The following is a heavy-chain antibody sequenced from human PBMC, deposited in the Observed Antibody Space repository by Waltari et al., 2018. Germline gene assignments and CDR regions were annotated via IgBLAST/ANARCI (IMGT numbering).Heavy chain of an antibody. CDR3: ARQCDYYGSCYYYGMDV. Sequence: QVQLQQSGPGLVKPSQTLSVTCGISGDSVSSNSVAWNWIRQSPSRGLEWLGRINYRSKWYNDYAVSVRSRISIKPDTPNIQFSLQLNSVTSEDTAVYYCARQCDYYGSCYYYGMDVRGQGTTVTVSS. V-gene: IGHV6-1*01. CDR1: GDSVSSNSVA. CDR2: INYRSKWYN. D-gene: IGHD3-10*01. J-gene: IGHJ6*02.